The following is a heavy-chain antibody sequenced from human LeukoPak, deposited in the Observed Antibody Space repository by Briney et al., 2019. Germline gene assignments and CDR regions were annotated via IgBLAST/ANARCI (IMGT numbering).Heavy chain of an antibody. D-gene: IGHD3-3*01. CDR2: INPNSGDT. J-gene: IGHJ4*02. CDR1: GYTFTGYY. V-gene: IGHV1-2*02. CDR3: VRVTFGVIIMFDY. Sequence: ASVKVSCKASGYTFTGYYMHWVRQTPGQGLEWMGSINPNSGDTYYEQKFQGRLTVTRDRSIGTAYMELSSPRSDDTAIYYCVRVTFGVIIMFDYWGQGTLVTVSS.